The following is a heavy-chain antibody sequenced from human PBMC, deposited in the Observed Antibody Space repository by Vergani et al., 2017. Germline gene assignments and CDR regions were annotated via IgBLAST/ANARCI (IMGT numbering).Heavy chain of an antibody. CDR2: TWYDGNNK. CDR3: ASDVRVLYNRFDP. Sequence: QVQLVESGGGVVQPGRSLRLSCAASGFTFNQYGMHWVRQAPGRGLEWVAVTWYDGNNKQYADSVKGRFTISRDNSKSTMYLQMNSLRDEDTGVYYCASDVRVLYNRFDPWGQGTLVTVSS. D-gene: IGHD1-14*01. J-gene: IGHJ5*02. V-gene: IGHV3-33*01. CDR1: GFTFNQYG.